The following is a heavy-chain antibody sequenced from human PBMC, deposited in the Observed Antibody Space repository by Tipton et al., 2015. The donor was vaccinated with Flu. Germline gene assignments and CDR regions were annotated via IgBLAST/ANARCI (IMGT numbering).Heavy chain of an antibody. CDR1: GGSISSYY. CDR2: IYTSGST. D-gene: IGHD3-22*01. J-gene: IGHJ3*02. Sequence: TLSLTCTVSGGSISSYYWSWIRQPAGKGLEWIGRIYTSGSTNYNPSLKSRVTMLVDTSKNQFSLKLSSVTAADTAVYYCARDTGLIYYDSSGYYPGSDAFDIWGQGTMVTVSS. CDR3: ARDTGLIYYDSSGYYPGSDAFDI. V-gene: IGHV4-4*07.